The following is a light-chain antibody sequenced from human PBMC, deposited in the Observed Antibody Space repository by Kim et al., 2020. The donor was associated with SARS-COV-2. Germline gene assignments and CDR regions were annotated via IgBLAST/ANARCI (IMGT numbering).Light chain of an antibody. CDR3: QSYDISNVI. Sequence: GNPVTISCTRTSGNMADNYVQWYQQRPGSAPTIVIYEDSERPSGVPDRFSGSIDTSSSSASLTISGLKTEDEADYYCQSYDISNVIFGGGTQLTVL. J-gene: IGLJ2*01. CDR1: SGNMADNY. V-gene: IGLV6-57*03. CDR2: EDS.